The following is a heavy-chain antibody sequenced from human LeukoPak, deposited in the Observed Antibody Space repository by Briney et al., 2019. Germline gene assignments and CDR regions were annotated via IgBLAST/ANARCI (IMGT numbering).Heavy chain of an antibody. CDR1: GGSFSGYY. Sequence: SETLSLTCAVYGGSFSGYYWSWVRHPPGQGLEWNWEINNNGSANYNPSLKSRVTISVDTSKSQFSLKLSSVTAADTAVYYCARGRTPLYYYGSGSFYDYWGQGILVTVCS. D-gene: IGHD3-10*01. CDR2: INNNGSA. J-gene: IGHJ4*02. CDR3: ARGRTPLYYYGSGSFYDY. V-gene: IGHV4-34*01.